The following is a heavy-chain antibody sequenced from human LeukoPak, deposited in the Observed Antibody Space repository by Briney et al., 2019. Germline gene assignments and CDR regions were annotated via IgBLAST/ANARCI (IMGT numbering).Heavy chain of an antibody. CDR1: GGSISSSSYY. CDR3: ARDLYSGNYYLDY. Sequence: SETLSLTCSVSGGSISSSSYYWGWIRQPPGKGLEWIGSIYYSGSTYYNPSLKSRVTISVDTSKNQFSLKLSSVTAADTALYYCARDLYSGNYYLDYWGQGTLVTVSS. V-gene: IGHV4-39*07. J-gene: IGHJ4*02. CDR2: IYYSGST. D-gene: IGHD1-26*01.